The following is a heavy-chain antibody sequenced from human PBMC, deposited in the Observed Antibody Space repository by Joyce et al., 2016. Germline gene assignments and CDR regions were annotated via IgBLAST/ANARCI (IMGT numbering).Heavy chain of an antibody. CDR1: GFTFNNYG. CDR2: ISDIGGST. J-gene: IGHJ6*03. Sequence: EVQLLESGGGLVQPGGSLTLSCAASGFTFNNYGLTWVRQASGRGLEWVLSISDIGGSTYYADTVRDRFTISRDNSKNTLFLQMTSLTAEDTAVYYCAEDRPYSTYYYFYYMDVWGKGTTVTVSS. V-gene: IGHV3-23*01. CDR3: AEDRPYSTYYYFYYMDV. D-gene: IGHD4-11*01.